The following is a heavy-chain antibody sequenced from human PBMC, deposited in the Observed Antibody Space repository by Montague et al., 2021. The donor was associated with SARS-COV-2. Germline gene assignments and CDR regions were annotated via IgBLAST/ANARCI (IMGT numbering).Heavy chain of an antibody. CDR1: GFTFSSYE. CDR2: ISSSGSTI. CDR3: ARVKPSVAARNYFDY. V-gene: IGHV3-48*03. D-gene: IGHD6-6*01. Sequence: SLSLSCAASGFTFSSYEMNWVRQAPGKGLEWVSYISSSGSTIYYADSVKGRFTISRDNAKNSLYLQMNSLRAEDTAVYYCARVKPSVAARNYFDYWGQGTLVTVSS. J-gene: IGHJ4*02.